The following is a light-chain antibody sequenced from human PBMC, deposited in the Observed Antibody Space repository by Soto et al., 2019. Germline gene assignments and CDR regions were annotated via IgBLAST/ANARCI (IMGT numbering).Light chain of an antibody. CDR2: WAS. CDR1: QSVLYSSNNKNY. J-gene: IGKJ2*01. V-gene: IGKV4-1*01. CDR3: QQYESTPPT. Sequence: DIVMTQSPDSLAVSLGERATINCKSSQSVLYSSNNKNYLAWYQQRPGQPPKLPIYWASTRESGVPDRFSGSGSGTDFTPTITSLQAEDVAVYYCQQYESTPPTFGQGTKLEIK.